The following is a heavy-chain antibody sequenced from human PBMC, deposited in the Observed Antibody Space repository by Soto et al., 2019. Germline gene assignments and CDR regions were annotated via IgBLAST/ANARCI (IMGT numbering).Heavy chain of an antibody. CDR2: ISYDGSNK. CDR1: GFTFSSYA. V-gene: IGHV3-30-3*01. Sequence: LRLSCAASGFTFSSYAMHWVRQAPGKGLEWVAVISYDGSNKYYADSVKGRFTISRDNSKNTLYLQMNSLRAEDTAVYYCARDRVMIVVVPGPGYFDYWGQGTLVTVSS. D-gene: IGHD3-22*01. J-gene: IGHJ4*02. CDR3: ARDRVMIVVVPGPGYFDY.